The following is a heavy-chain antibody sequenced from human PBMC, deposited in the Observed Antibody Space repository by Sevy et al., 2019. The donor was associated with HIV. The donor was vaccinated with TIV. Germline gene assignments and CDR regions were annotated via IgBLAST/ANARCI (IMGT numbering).Heavy chain of an antibody. Sequence: GGSLRLSCNASGITFSTSVMNWVRQSPDRGLEWVSSISGDPYYTHYANSMRGRFIVSRDNANNSLFLEMNSLTVEDTAVYYCTRASLLGYCSTTSCYYAFDIWGPGTVVTVSS. CDR1: GITFSTSV. D-gene: IGHD2-2*01. V-gene: IGHV3-21*01. CDR3: TRASLLGYCSTTSCYYAFDI. J-gene: IGHJ3*02. CDR2: ISGDPYYT.